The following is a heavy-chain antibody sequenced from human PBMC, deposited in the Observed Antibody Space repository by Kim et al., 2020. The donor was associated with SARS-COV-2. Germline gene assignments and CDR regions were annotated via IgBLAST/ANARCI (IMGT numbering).Heavy chain of an antibody. CDR1: GFSLGTSGVA. CDR2: IYWDDDK. CDR3: ARLRRDAYTSQHFQH. D-gene: IGHD2-2*01. V-gene: IGHV2-5*02. Sequence: SGPTLVEPTYTLTLTCTFSGFSLGTSGVAVGWIRQPPGKALEWVALIYWDDDKRYSPSLKSRLTITKDTSKNQVVLTMTNMDPVDTATYYCARLRRDAYTSQHFQHWGQGTLVTVSS. J-gene: IGHJ1*01.